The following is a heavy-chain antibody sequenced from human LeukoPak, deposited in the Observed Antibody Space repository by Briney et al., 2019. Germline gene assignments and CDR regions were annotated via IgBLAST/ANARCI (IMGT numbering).Heavy chain of an antibody. J-gene: IGHJ6*03. CDR3: AREFHHPYYDFWSGSDPPTYYYYYMDV. V-gene: IGHV3-74*01. CDR2: INSDGSST. CDR1: GFTFSSYW. D-gene: IGHD3-3*01. Sequence: PGGSLRLSCAASGFTFSSYWMHWVRQAPGKGLVWVSRINSDGSSTSYADSVKGRFTISRDNAKNTLYLQMNSLRAEDTAVYYCAREFHHPYYDFWSGSDPPTYYYYYMDVWGKGTTVTVSS.